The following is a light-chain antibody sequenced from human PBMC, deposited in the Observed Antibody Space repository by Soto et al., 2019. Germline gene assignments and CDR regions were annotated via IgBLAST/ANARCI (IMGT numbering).Light chain of an antibody. CDR2: WAS. J-gene: IGKJ1*01. CDR1: QSVLFSSNNKNY. V-gene: IGKV4-1*01. Sequence: DIVMTQSPDSLPVSLGERATINCKSSQSVLFSSNNKNYLAWYQQKPGQPPKLLLYWASSRESGVPDRFSGSGSGTDFTLTISSLQAEDVAVYYCQQYYSTPPTFGQGTKVENK. CDR3: QQYYSTPPT.